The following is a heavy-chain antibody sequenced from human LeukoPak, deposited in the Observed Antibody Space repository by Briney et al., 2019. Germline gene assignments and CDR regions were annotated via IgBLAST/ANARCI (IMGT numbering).Heavy chain of an antibody. Sequence: GESLKISCKGSGSSFTSHWIGWVRQTPGKGLEWIGIIYPGDSDTKYTPSFQGQVTISADKSIGTAYLQWSSLKASDTAIYYCAGQGDSSWLNKFDLWGQGTLASVSS. D-gene: IGHD3-22*01. CDR1: GSSFTSHW. J-gene: IGHJ5*02. CDR3: AGQGDSSWLNKFDL. V-gene: IGHV5-51*01. CDR2: IYPGDSDT.